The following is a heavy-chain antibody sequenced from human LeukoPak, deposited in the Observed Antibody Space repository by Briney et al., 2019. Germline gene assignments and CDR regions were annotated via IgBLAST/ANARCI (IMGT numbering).Heavy chain of an antibody. CDR2: NSGST. Sequence: SETLSLTCTVSGDSISTFYWNWIRQPPGKGLEWIGHNSGSTNYNPSLKSRVTISVDTSKNQLSLKLSSVTAADTAVYYCARNSLGGSSWYRYFDYWGQGTLVTVSS. J-gene: IGHJ4*02. D-gene: IGHD6-13*01. V-gene: IGHV4-59*12. CDR3: ARNSLGGSSWYRYFDY. CDR1: GDSISTFY.